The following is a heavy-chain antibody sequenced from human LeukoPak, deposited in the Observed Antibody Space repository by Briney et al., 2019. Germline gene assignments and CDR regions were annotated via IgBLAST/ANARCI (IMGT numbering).Heavy chain of an antibody. CDR1: GITFSNAW. Sequence: PGGSLRLSCAASGITFSNAWMNWVRQAPGKGLEWVGRIKSKNDGGTTDYAAPVKGRFTISRDDSKSTLYLQMNSLKTEDTAVYYCTTGYCSSTSCSYWGQGTLVTVSS. CDR3: TTGYCSSTSCSY. J-gene: IGHJ4*02. CDR2: IKSKNDGGTT. D-gene: IGHD2-2*01. V-gene: IGHV3-15*01.